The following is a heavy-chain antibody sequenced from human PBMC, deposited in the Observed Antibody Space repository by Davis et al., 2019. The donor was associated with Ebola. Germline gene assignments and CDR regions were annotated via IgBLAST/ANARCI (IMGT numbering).Heavy chain of an antibody. J-gene: IGHJ5*02. CDR1: GYTFTSYG. Sequence: AASVKVSCKASGYTFTSYGISWVRQAPGQGLEWMGGLIPIFGAANYAQKFQGRVTITADKSTSTAYMELSSLRSEDTAVYYCARDGCSSTSCLSKYNWFDPWGQGTLVTVSS. D-gene: IGHD2-2*01. CDR2: LIPIFGAA. CDR3: ARDGCSSTSCLSKYNWFDP. V-gene: IGHV1-69*06.